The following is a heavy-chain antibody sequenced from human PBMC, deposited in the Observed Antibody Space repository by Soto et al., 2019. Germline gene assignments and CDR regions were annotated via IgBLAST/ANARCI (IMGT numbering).Heavy chain of an antibody. Sequence: QLQLQESGPGLVKPSETLSLTCTVSGGSISSSSYYWGWIRQPPGKGLEWIGSIYYSGSTYYNPSLKSRVTISVDTSKNQSSLQLGAVTAADTAVYYCARHKAAADYYYYGMDVWGQGTTVTVSS. D-gene: IGHD6-13*01. CDR1: GGSISSSSYY. V-gene: IGHV4-39*01. J-gene: IGHJ6*02. CDR3: ARHKAAADYYYYGMDV. CDR2: IYYSGST.